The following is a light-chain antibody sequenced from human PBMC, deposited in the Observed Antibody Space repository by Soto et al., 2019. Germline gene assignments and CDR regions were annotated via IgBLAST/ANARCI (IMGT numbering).Light chain of an antibody. V-gene: IGKV4-1*01. CDR2: WAS. CDR3: QQYSTPPFT. J-gene: IGKJ3*01. CDR1: QRVLKSSTNKNC. Sequence: DLVLTQSPASLTVSLGERATINCRSSQRVLKSSTNKNCVAWYQHKPGQPPKLLINWASTRESGVPARFSGSGSGTDFTLTISSLQAEDVAVYYCQQYSTPPFTFGPGTTVEIK.